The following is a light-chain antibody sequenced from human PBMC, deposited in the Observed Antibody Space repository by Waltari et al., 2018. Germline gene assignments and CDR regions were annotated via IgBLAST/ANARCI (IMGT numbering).Light chain of an antibody. J-gene: IGKJ1*01. V-gene: IGKV1-39*01. CDR2: AAS. CDR1: QSISSY. Sequence: DIQMTQSPSSLSASVGDSVTITCRASQSISSYLNWYQQKPGKAPKLLIYAASSLQSGVPSRFSGSGSGTDFTLTISSLQPEEFATYYCRQSLRTFVQGTKVEIK. CDR3: RQSLRT.